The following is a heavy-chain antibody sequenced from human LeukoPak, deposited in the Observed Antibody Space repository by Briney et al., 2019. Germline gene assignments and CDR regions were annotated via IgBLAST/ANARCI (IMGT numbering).Heavy chain of an antibody. CDR3: ARDKVVPAAPYTYYYYYMDV. V-gene: IGHV7-4-1*02. J-gene: IGHJ6*03. CDR1: GYTFTSYA. D-gene: IGHD2-2*01. CDR2: INTNTGNP. Sequence: GASVKVSCKASGYTFTSYAMNWVRQAPGQGLEWMGWINTNTGNPTYAQGFTGRFVFSLDTSVSTAYLQISSLKAEDTAVYYCARDKVVPAAPYTYYYYYMDVWGKGTTVTVSS.